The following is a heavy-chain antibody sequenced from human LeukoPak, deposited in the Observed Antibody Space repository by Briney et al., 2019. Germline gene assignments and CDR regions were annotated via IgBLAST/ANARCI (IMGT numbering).Heavy chain of an antibody. Sequence: SETLSLTCTVPGGSISSYYWSWIRQPAGKGLEWIGRIYTSGSTNYNPSLKSRVTMSVDTSKNQFSLKLSSVTAADTAVYYCARDKVQLEPGAAFDIWGQGTMVTVSS. CDR3: ARDKVQLEPGAAFDI. CDR1: GGSISSYY. CDR2: IYTSGST. V-gene: IGHV4-4*07. D-gene: IGHD1-1*01. J-gene: IGHJ3*02.